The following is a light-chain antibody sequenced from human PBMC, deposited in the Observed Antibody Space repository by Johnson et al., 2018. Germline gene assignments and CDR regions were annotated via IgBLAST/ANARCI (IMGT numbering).Light chain of an antibody. CDR3: GTWDSSLSAGNV. CDR2: ENN. V-gene: IGLV1-51*02. Sequence: QSVLTQPPSVSAAPGQKVTISCSGSSSNIGNNYVSWYQQLPGTAPKLLIYENNKRPSGIPDRFSGSKSGTSATLAITGLQTGAEADYYCGTWDSSLSAGNVFGTGTKVTCL. CDR1: SSNIGNNY. J-gene: IGLJ1*01.